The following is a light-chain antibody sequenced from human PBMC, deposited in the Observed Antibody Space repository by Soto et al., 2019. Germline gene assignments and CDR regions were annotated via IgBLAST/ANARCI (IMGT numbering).Light chain of an antibody. CDR3: QQYNSYPLS. CDR2: KAS. Sequence: DIQMTQSPSTLSASVGDRVTITCRASQSISSWLAWYQQTPGKAPKLLIYKASSLESGVPSRFSVSGSGTEFTLTISSLQPDDFATYYCQQYNSYPLSFGGGTKVEIK. J-gene: IGKJ4*01. CDR1: QSISSW. V-gene: IGKV1-5*03.